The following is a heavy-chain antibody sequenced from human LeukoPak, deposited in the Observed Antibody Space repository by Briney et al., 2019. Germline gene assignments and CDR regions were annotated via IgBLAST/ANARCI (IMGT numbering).Heavy chain of an antibody. V-gene: IGHV1-69*02. D-gene: IGHD2-2*01. CDR3: ARANPLYCSSTTCLFDY. CDR1: GGTFSNYT. Sequence: VASVKVSCKASGGTFSNYTISWVRQAPGQGLEWMGRIIPILGIANYAQKFQGRVTITADKSTSTAYMELSSLRSEDTAVYYCARANPLYCSSTTCLFDYWGQGTLVTVSS. J-gene: IGHJ4*02. CDR2: IIPILGIA.